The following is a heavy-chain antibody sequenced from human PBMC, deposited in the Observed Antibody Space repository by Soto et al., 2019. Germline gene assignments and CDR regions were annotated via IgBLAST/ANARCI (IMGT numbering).Heavy chain of an antibody. D-gene: IGHD3-22*01. J-gene: IGHJ3*01. Sequence: QVHLVQSGAEVKRPGASVKVACKTSGYTFKNYGISWVRQAPGQGLEWVGWISGYNGNTNYAQKLQGRVTLTRDTSTDTAYMELRSLRSDDTAVYYCARGSAWLQNWGQGTMVTVSS. CDR1: GYTFKNYG. V-gene: IGHV1-18*01. CDR2: ISGYNGNT. CDR3: ARGSAWLQN.